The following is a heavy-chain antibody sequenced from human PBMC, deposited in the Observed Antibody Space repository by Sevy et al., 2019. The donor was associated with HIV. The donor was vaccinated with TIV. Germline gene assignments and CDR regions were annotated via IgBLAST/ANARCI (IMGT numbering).Heavy chain of an antibody. V-gene: IGHV3-64*01. CDR2: IYANGDI. J-gene: IGHJ3*01. D-gene: IGHD3-16*01. CDR3: AREAHGGSPPWGGFDV. CDR1: GFTFSYYP. Sequence: GGSLRLSCAASGFTFSYYPMHWVRQAPGKGLEHVSAIYANGDIYYTNSVKGRFTISRDNSKNTLYLQMGSLRADDTAMYYCAREAHGGSPPWGGFDVWGQGTMVTVSS.